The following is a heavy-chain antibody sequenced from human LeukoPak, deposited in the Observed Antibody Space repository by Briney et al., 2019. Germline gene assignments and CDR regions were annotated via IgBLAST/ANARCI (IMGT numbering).Heavy chain of an antibody. CDR2: FYYSGST. J-gene: IGHJ2*01. CDR3: ARGYRERERWLRHWYFDL. V-gene: IGHV4-39*07. Sequence: SETLSLTCAVSGGSISSGYYWGWIRQSPGKGLEWIGNFYYSGSTYYNPSLKSRLTISVDTSENQFSLKLSSVTAADTAVYYCARGYRERERWLRHWYFDLWGRGTLVTVSS. D-gene: IGHD5-24*01. CDR1: GGSISSGYY.